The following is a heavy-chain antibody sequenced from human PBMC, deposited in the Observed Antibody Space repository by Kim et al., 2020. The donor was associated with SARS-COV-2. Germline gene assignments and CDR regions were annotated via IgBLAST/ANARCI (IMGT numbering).Heavy chain of an antibody. CDR3: ASVYDFWSGYSFRYYYY. D-gene: IGHD3-3*01. V-gene: IGHV3-30*04. CDR2: ISYDGSNK. Sequence: GGSLRLSCAASGFTFSSYAMHWVRQAPGKGLEWVAVISYDGSNKYYADSVKGRFTISRDNSKNTLYLQMNSLRAEDTAVYYCASVYDFWSGYSFRYYYY. CDR1: GFTFSSYA. J-gene: IGHJ6*03.